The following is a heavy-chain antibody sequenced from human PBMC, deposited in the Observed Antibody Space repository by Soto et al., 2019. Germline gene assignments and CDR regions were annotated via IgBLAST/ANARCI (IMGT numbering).Heavy chain of an antibody. CDR1: GYSFTTFW. J-gene: IGHJ6*02. V-gene: IGHV5-51*01. CDR2: THPGESET. CDR3: ARHENYYYAYYGMDV. Sequence: LKISCKASGYSFTTFWIAWVRQMPGKGLEWMGITHPGESETRYSPSFQGQVTISADRSTSTAYLQWGSLKASDTAIYYCARHENYYYAYYGMDVWGQGTTVTVSS.